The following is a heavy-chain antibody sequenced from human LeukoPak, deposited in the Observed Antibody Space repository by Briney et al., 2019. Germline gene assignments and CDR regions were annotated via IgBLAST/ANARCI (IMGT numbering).Heavy chain of an antibody. Sequence: EASVKVSCKASGYTFTSYDINWVRQATGQGLEWMGWMNPNSGNTGYAQKFQGRVTMTRNTSISTAYMELSSLRSEDTAVYYCARGNDYDFWGGYTNFDYWGQGTLVTVSS. CDR3: ARGNDYDFWGGYTNFDY. D-gene: IGHD3-3*01. CDR1: GYTFTSYD. J-gene: IGHJ4*02. V-gene: IGHV1-8*01. CDR2: MNPNSGNT.